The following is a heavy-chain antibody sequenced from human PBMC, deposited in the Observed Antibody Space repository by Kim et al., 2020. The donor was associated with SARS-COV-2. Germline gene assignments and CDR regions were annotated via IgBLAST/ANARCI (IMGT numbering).Heavy chain of an antibody. CDR1: GYTFTSYA. Sequence: ASVKVSCKASGYTFTSYAMNWVRQAPGQGLEWMGWINTNTGNPTYAQGFTGRFVFSLDTSVSTAYLQISSLKTEDTAVYYCARDLWFGELYGRGDYWGQGTLVTVSS. D-gene: IGHD3-10*01. V-gene: IGHV7-4-1*02. CDR2: INTNTGNP. J-gene: IGHJ4*02. CDR3: ARDLWFGELYGRGDY.